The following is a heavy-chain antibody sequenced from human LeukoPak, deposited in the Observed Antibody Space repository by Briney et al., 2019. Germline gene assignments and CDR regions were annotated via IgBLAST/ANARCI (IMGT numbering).Heavy chain of an antibody. J-gene: IGHJ4*02. CDR2: IRGSGVGT. CDR3: AKETYYDFWSGYQKFDY. D-gene: IGHD3-3*01. CDR1: GVTFNSYA. V-gene: IGHV3-23*01. Sequence: PGGSLRLSCAASGVTFNSYAMSWVRQAPERGLEWVSAIRGSGVGTYYADSVKGRFTISRDNSKNTLYLQMNSLRAEDTAVYYCAKETYYDFWSGYQKFDYWGQGTLVTVSS.